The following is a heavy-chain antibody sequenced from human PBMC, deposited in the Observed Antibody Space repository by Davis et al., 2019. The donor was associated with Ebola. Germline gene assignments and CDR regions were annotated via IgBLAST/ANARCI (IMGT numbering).Heavy chain of an antibody. V-gene: IGHV3-23*01. CDR1: GFTFSSYA. Sequence: GESLKISCAASGFTFSSYAMSWVRQAPGKGLEWVSAISGSGGSTYYADSVKGRFTISRDNSKNTLYLQMNSLRAEDTAVYYCAIRDSGPFDYWGQGTLVTVSS. D-gene: IGHD5-12*01. CDR2: ISGSGGST. J-gene: IGHJ4*02. CDR3: AIRDSGPFDY.